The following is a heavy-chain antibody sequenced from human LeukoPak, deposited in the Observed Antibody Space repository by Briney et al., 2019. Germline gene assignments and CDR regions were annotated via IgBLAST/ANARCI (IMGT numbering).Heavy chain of an antibody. CDR2: INHSGST. D-gene: IGHD6-25*01. V-gene: IGHV4-34*01. CDR3: ARRQRAPRGAFDI. CDR1: GGSFSGYY. J-gene: IGHJ3*02. Sequence: KPSETLSLTCAVYGGSFSGYYWSWIRQPPGKGLEWIGEINHSGSTNYNPSLKSRVTISVDTSKNQFSLKLSSVTAADTAVYYCARRQRAPRGAFDIWGQGTMVTVSS.